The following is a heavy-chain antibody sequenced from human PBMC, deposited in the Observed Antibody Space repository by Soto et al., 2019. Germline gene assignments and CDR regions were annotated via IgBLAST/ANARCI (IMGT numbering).Heavy chain of an antibody. J-gene: IGHJ6*02. CDR2: IYYSGST. Sequence: SETLSLTCTVSGGSISSSSYYWGWIRQPPGKGLEWIGSIYYSGSTYYNPSLKSRVTISVDTSKNQFSLKLSSVTAADTAVYYCARHPGQLVRLDGMDVWGQGTTVTVSS. D-gene: IGHD6-6*01. V-gene: IGHV4-39*01. CDR1: GGSISSSSYY. CDR3: ARHPGQLVRLDGMDV.